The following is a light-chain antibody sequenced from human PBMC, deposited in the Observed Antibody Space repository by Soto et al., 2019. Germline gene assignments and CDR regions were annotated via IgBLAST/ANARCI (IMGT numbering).Light chain of an antibody. CDR1: SSDVGAYHF. J-gene: IGLJ2*01. V-gene: IGLV2-14*01. Sequence: QSALTQPASVSGSPGQSITISCTGSSSDVGAYHFVSWYQHHPGKAPKLILYEVTARPSGVSSRFSGSKSGNTASLTISGLQADDEANYYCSSYTSSSTVVFGGGTKLTVL. CDR3: SSYTSSSTVV. CDR2: EVT.